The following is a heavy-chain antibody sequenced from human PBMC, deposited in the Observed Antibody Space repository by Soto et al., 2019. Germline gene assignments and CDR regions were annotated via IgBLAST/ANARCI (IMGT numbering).Heavy chain of an antibody. J-gene: IGHJ6*02. D-gene: IGHD1-26*01. Sequence: QVQLQESGPGLVKPSGTLSLTCAVSGGSISSSNWWSWVRQPPGKGLEWIGEIYHSGSTNYNPSLESRVTISVDKSKYQFSLKLSSVTAADTAVYYCARVSGSYYYGMDVWGQGTTVTVSS. CDR2: IYHSGST. CDR3: ARVSGSYYYGMDV. V-gene: IGHV4-4*02. CDR1: GGSISSSNW.